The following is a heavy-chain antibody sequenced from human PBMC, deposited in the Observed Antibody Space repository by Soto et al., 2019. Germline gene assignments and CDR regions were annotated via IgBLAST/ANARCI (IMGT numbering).Heavy chain of an antibody. Sequence: ASVKVSCKASGGTFSSYTISWVRQAPGQGLEWMGRIIPILGIANYAQKFQGRVTITADKSTRTAYMELSSLRSEDTAVYYCARDLSRVVVAATPTDDAIDISGQATMVSVSS. D-gene: IGHD2-15*01. V-gene: IGHV1-69*04. CDR3: ARDLSRVVVAATPTDDAIDI. CDR2: IIPILGIA. J-gene: IGHJ3*02. CDR1: GGTFSSYT.